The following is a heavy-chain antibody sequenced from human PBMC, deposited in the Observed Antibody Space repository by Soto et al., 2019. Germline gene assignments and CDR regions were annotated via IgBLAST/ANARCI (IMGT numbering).Heavy chain of an antibody. CDR2: ISPMFGAA. V-gene: IGHV1-69*19. Sequence: QVQLVQSGAEMKKPGSSVKVSCQSSGGTFNTYAMNWVRQAPGQGPEWMGDISPMFGAANYAPKFQGRVTITADESTGTSYMQSSSLTSEDTALYFCAREVQVRTPAFVYWGQGTLVTVSS. CDR3: AREVQVRTPAFVY. CDR1: GGTFNTYA. D-gene: IGHD3-10*01. J-gene: IGHJ4*02.